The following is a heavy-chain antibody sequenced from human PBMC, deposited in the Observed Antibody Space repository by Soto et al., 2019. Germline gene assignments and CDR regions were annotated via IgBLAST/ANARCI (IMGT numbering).Heavy chain of an antibody. Sequence: QLQLVQSGTEVKKPGSSVTVSCKASGGTFGNYAINWLRQAPGQGLQWMGDIYPMVHKANYEQTFQGRVSITADESTNTVYMELSSLRSEDTALYYWAREVEVHTPVVGACVQGTLVTVSS. D-gene: IGHD2-15*01. CDR1: GGTFGNYA. CDR2: IYPMVHKA. J-gene: IGHJ5*02. V-gene: IGHV1-69*01. CDR3: AREVEVHTPVVGA.